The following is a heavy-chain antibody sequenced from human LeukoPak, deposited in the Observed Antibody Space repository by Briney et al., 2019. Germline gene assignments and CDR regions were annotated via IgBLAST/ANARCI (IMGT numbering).Heavy chain of an antibody. J-gene: IGHJ4*02. CDR3: AKDRATYYSGGFDY. CDR2: IRGSGGNT. Sequence: GGSLRLSCAASGFTFSSHSMNWVRQAPGKGLEWVSTIRGSGGNTYYADSVKGRFTISRDNSKNTLYLQMNSLRAEDTAVYFCAKDRATYYSGGFDYWGQGTLLTVSS. V-gene: IGHV3-23*01. D-gene: IGHD3-10*01. CDR1: GFTFSSHS.